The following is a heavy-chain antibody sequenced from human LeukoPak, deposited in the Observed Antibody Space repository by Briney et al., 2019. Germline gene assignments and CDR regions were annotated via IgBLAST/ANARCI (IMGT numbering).Heavy chain of an antibody. V-gene: IGHV4-59*01. J-gene: IGHJ3*02. D-gene: IGHD4-11*01. CDR1: GGSISSYY. CDR2: IYYTGAT. Sequence: SETLSLTCSVSGGSISSYYWSWIRQPPGKGLEWIGYIYYTGATYYNPSLESRDTISIDTSKRQLSLELRSVTAADTAVYFCARDRRESSKANDAFDIWGQGTMVTVSS. CDR3: ARDRRESSKANDAFDI.